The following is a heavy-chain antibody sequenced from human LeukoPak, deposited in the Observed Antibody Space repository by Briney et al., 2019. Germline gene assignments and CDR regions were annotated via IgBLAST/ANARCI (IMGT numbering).Heavy chain of an antibody. Sequence: GGFLRLSCAASGFTFSSYGMNWVRQALGKGLELDSSICSSSRYIYYADSLKGRFTISRDNAKNSLYLQMNSLRAEDTAVYYCARRGYDIWTGSLRYCFDYWGQGTLVTVSS. CDR3: ARRGYDIWTGSLRYCFDY. J-gene: IGHJ4*02. D-gene: IGHD3-9*01. CDR2: ICSSSRYI. V-gene: IGHV3-21*01. CDR1: GFTFSSYG.